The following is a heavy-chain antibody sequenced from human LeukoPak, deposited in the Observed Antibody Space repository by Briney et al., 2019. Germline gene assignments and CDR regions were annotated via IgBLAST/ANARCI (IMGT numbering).Heavy chain of an antibody. CDR3: ARASYCSDGSCYSDY. CDR1: GYTFTSYS. D-gene: IGHD2-15*01. V-gene: IGHV1-18*01. CDR2: ISAYNGNT. J-gene: IGHJ4*02. Sequence: ASVKVSCKASGYTFTSYSVSWVRQAPGQGLEWMGWISAYNGNTIYAQKVKGRVTMTTDTSTSTAYMELRSLKSDDTAVYYCARASYCSDGSCYSDYWGQGTLVTVSS.